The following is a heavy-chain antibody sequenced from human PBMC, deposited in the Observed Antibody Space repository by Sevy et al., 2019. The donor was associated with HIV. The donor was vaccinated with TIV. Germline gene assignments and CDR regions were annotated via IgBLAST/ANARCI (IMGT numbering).Heavy chain of an antibody. V-gene: IGHV3-30*04. J-gene: IGHJ4*02. D-gene: IGHD3-16*02. CDR2: ISYDGNK. CDR3: ARAGRLRLGELSSGPDY. Sequence: GGSLRLSCAASEFMFSTYAMHWVRQAPGKGLEWLAIISYDGNKYYADSVEGRFTISRDNSRNTLYLEMNSLKSEDTAVFHCARAGRLRLGELSSGPDYWGPGTLVTVSS. CDR1: EFMFSTYA.